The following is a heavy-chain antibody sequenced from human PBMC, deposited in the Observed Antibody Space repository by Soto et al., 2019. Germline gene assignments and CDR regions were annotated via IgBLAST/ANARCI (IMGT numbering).Heavy chain of an antibody. D-gene: IGHD3-16*01. J-gene: IGHJ4*02. Sequence: SETLSLSCTVSGDSITSVVHYWSWIRQLPGKGLEWIGYIFYSGPTYYNPSLKSRVAISVDTSKNQFSLKLNSVTAADTAVYYCARDRVMLTFGGASEGWGIASWGPGTPVTVSP. V-gene: IGHV4-31*03. CDR1: GDSITSVVHY. CDR3: ARDRVMLTFGGASEGWGIAS. CDR2: IFYSGPT.